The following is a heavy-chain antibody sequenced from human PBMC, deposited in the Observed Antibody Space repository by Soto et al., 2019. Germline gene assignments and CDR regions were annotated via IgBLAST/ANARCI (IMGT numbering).Heavy chain of an antibody. Sequence: QVQLVQSGAEVEKPGASVKVSCKASGYTFTGYYMHWVRQAPGQGLEWMGWINPNTGDTYYAQNFQGWATMTRDTSINTAYMELSRLSSDDTAVYYCARGEVSVRNGRYYFDYWGQGTLVTVSS. V-gene: IGHV1-2*04. CDR3: ARGEVSVRNGRYYFDY. D-gene: IGHD4-4*01. J-gene: IGHJ4*02. CDR2: INPNTGDT. CDR1: GYTFTGYY.